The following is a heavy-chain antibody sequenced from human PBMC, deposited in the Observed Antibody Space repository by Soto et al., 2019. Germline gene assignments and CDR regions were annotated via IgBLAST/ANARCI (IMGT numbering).Heavy chain of an antibody. J-gene: IGHJ4*02. V-gene: IGHV4-59*01. CDR2: VYYTGSI. Sequence: KPSETLSLTCSVSGGSISGSYWSWIRQSPGKGLEWLGYVYYTGSINYSPSLRSRVSISVDTSKNEFSLRLSSVTAADTAVYFCARSVAVPGAHIDYWGQGTQVTVSS. D-gene: IGHD6-19*01. CDR3: ARSVAVPGAHIDY. CDR1: GGSISGSY.